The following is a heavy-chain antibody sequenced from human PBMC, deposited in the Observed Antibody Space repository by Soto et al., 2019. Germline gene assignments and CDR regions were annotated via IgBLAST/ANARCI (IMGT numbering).Heavy chain of an antibody. D-gene: IGHD3-10*01. Sequence: HPGGSLRLSCAASGFTLSDYWMTWVRQAPGKGLEWVANIKKDGTEKNYVDSVKGRFTISRDNAKNSLYLEMNSLRADDTAVYYCARESFTFVICYHNYGMDVWGPGTTVTV. CDR1: GFTLSDYW. V-gene: IGHV3-7*03. CDR2: IKKDGTEK. CDR3: ARESFTFVICYHNYGMDV. J-gene: IGHJ6*02.